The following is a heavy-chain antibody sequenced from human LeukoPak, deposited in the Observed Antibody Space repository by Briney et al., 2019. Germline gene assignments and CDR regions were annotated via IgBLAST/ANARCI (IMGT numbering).Heavy chain of an antibody. J-gene: IGHJ4*02. CDR1: GGSISSYY. D-gene: IGHD5-12*01. V-gene: IGHV4-59*01. CDR2: IYYSGST. CDR3: ARGGWLRSEYYFDY. Sequence: KPSETLSLTCTVSGGSISSYYWSWIRQPPGKRLEWIGYIYYSGSTNYNPSHKSRVTISVDTSKNQFSLKLSSVTAADTAVYYCARGGWLRSEYYFDYWGQGTLVTVSS.